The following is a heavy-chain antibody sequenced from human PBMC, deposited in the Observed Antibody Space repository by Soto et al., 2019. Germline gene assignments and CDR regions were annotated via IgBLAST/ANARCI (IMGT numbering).Heavy chain of an antibody. CDR1: VGSLSGYY. CDR2: INHSGNT. J-gene: IGHJ4*02. V-gene: IGHV4-34*01. D-gene: IGHD1-26*01. Sequence: SETLSLACAVCVGSLSGYYWSWIRQPPGKALEWIGEINHSGNTNYNPSLKSRVTISVDTSKNQLFLNLSSVTAADTAMYFCARHHVRGRTIAGAAEFWGQGTLVTVSS. CDR3: ARHHVRGRTIAGAAEF.